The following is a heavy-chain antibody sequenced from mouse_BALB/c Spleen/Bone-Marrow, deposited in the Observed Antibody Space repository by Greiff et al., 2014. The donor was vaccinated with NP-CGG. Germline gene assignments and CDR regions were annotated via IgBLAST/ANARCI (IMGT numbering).Heavy chain of an antibody. CDR3: ARGRFAY. CDR1: GYTFTEYT. CDR2: INPNIGGT. V-gene: IGHV1-18*01. J-gene: IGHJ3*01. Sequence: EVQLQQSGPEPVKPGASVKISCKTSGYTFTEYTIHWVKQSHGKSLEWIGNINPNIGGTTYNQKFKGKATLTVDMSSSTAYMDLRSLTSEDSAVYYCARGRFAYWGQGTLVTVSA.